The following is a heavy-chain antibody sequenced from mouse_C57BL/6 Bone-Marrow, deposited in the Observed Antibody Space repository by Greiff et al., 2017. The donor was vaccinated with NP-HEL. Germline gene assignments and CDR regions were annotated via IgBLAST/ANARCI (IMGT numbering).Heavy chain of an antibody. CDR2: IWWDDGK. J-gene: IGHJ2*01. CDR3: ARIRVYYGSSRFDY. Sequence: QVTLKESGPGILQPSQTLSLTCSFSGFSLSTFGMGVGWIRQPSGKGLEWLARIWWDDGKYYNPALKSRLTISKDTSKQQVFLKIANVDTAVTATYYCARIRVYYGSSRFDYWGQGTTLTVSS. D-gene: IGHD1-1*01. CDR1: GFSLSTFGMG. V-gene: IGHV8-8*01.